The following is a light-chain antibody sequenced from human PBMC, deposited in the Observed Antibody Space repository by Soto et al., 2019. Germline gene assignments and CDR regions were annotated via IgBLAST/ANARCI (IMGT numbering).Light chain of an antibody. V-gene: IGLV1-44*01. Sequence: QSVLTQPPSASGAPGQRVTISCSGRRSNVGRNTVNWYQQLPGTAPKLLIYNSNRRPSGVPDRFSGSESGTSASLAISGLQSEDEAEYYCATWDDSLKGVIFGGGTKLTVL. CDR2: NSN. J-gene: IGLJ2*01. CDR3: ATWDDSLKGVI. CDR1: RSNVGRNT.